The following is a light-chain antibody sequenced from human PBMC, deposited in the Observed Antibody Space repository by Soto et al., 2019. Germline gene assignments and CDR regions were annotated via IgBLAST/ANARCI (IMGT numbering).Light chain of an antibody. CDR2: AAS. V-gene: IGKV1-39*01. CDR1: QSISSY. J-gene: IGKJ5*01. CDR3: QQYGTSEII. Sequence: IQMTQSPSSLSASVGDRVTIPCRASQSISSYLNWYQQKPGKAPKLLIYAASSLQSGVPSRFSGSGSGTDFTLTITRLEPEDFAVFYCQQYGTSEIIFGQGTRPEIK.